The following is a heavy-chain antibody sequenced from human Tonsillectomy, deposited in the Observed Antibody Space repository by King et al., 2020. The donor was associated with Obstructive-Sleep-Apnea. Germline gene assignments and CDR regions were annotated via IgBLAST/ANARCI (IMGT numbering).Heavy chain of an antibody. CDR2: ISYDGSNK. Sequence: VQLVESGGGVVQPGRSLRLSCAASGFTFSSYAMHWVRQAPGKGLEWVAVISYDGSNKYYADSVKGRFTISRDNSKNTLYLQMNSLRAEDTAVYYCARVFEYYYDSSGYCADYWGQGTLVTVSS. J-gene: IGHJ4*02. V-gene: IGHV3-30-3*01. D-gene: IGHD3-22*01. CDR1: GFTFSSYA. CDR3: ARVFEYYYDSSGYCADY.